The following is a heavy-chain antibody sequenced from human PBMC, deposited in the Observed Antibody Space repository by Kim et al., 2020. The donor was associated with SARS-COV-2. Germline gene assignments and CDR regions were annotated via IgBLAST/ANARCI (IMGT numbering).Heavy chain of an antibody. V-gene: IGHV4-59*01. Sequence: NHHPPPKSRVTISVDTSKNQFSLKLSSVTAADTAVYYCARARGGATHFDYWGQGTLVTVSS. CDR3: ARARGGATHFDY. J-gene: IGHJ4*02. D-gene: IGHD1-26*01.